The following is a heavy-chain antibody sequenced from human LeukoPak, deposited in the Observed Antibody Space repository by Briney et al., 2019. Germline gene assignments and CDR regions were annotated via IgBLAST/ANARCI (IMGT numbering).Heavy chain of an antibody. CDR1: GFTFSSYA. J-gene: IGHJ5*02. V-gene: IGHV3-23*01. CDR2: ISGSGGST. CDR3: AKTTPFYCRSTSCHVGWFDR. D-gene: IGHD2-2*01. Sequence: GGSLRLSCAASGFTFSSYAMSWVRQAPGKGLEWVSAISGSGGSTYYADSVKGRFTISRDNSKNTLYLQMNSLRAEDTAVDYCAKTTPFYCRSTSCHVGWFDRWGQGTLVTVSS.